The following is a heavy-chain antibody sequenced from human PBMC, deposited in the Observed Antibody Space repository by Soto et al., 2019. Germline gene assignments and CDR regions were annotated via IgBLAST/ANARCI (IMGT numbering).Heavy chain of an antibody. D-gene: IGHD3-10*01. J-gene: IGHJ4*02. V-gene: IGHV3-21*01. Sequence: EVQLVESGGGLVKPGGSLRLSCAASGFTFSSYSMNWVRRAPGKGLEWVSSISSSSSYIYYAASVKGRSTISRDNAKNSLYLQMNSLRAEDTAVYYCARGSGPNDYWGQGTLVTVSS. CDR1: GFTFSSYS. CDR2: ISSSSSYI. CDR3: ARGSGPNDY.